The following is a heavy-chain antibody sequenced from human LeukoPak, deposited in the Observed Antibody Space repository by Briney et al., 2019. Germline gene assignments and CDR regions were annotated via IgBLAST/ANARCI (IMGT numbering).Heavy chain of an antibody. D-gene: IGHD2/OR15-2a*01. Sequence: GGSLRLSCAASGFTFSSSAMSWVRQVPGKGLEWVSGISASGGSTNYADSVRGRFTISRDNSKNTLYVQMNSLRDEDTALYYCARENSSSGRYFDYWGQGTLVTVSS. CDR2: ISASGGST. J-gene: IGHJ4*02. CDR1: GFTFSSSA. V-gene: IGHV3-23*01. CDR3: ARENSSSGRYFDY.